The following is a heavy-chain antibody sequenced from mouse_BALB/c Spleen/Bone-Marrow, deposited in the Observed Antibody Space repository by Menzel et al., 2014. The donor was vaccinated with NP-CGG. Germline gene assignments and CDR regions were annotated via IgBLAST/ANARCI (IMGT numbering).Heavy chain of an antibody. V-gene: IGHV14-3*02. CDR2: IDPANGNT. Sequence: EVQLQESGAELVEPGASVKLSCTASGFNIKDTYMHWVKQRPEQGLEWIGRIDPANGNTKYDPKFQGKATITADTSSNTAYLQLSSLTSEDTAVYYCARYRLGTYFDYWAKAPLSQSPQ. CDR3: ARYRLGTYFDY. CDR1: GFNIKDTY. D-gene: IGHD2-14*01. J-gene: IGHJ2*01.